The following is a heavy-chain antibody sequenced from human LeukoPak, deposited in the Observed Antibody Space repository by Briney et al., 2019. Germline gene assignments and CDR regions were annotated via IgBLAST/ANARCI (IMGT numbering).Heavy chain of an antibody. Sequence: GGSLRLSCAASEFSVGSNYITWVRQAPGKGREWVSLIYSGGSTYYADSVKGRFTISRDNSKNTLYLQMNSLRAEDTAVYYCARGSDPTTAFDYWGQGTLVTVSS. V-gene: IGHV3-66*01. J-gene: IGHJ4*02. CDR2: IYSGGST. CDR1: EFSVGSNY. CDR3: ARGSDPTTAFDY. D-gene: IGHD4-11*01.